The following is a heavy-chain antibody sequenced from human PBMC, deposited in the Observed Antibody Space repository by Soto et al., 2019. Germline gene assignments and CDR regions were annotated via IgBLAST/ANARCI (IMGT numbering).Heavy chain of an antibody. J-gene: IGHJ5*02. CDR3: ARGSLYSSVWLNWFDP. D-gene: IGHD6-19*01. CDR2: INQGGSET. Sequence: QPGGSLRLSCGASGFAFGSYWMGWVRQAPVKGLEWVAYINQGGSETYYVDSVRGRFTVSRDNARNSLDLQMNSLRADDTAVYYCARGSLYSSVWLNWFDPWGRGTLVTVSS. CDR1: GFAFGSYW. V-gene: IGHV3-7*03.